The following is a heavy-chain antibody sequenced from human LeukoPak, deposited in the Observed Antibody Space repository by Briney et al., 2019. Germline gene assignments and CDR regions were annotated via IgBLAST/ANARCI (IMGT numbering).Heavy chain of an antibody. CDR2: INPNSGGT. Sequence: ASVKVSCKASGYTFTGYYMHWVRQAPGQGLEWMGWINPNSGGTNYAQKFQGRVTTTRDTSISTAYMELSRLRSDETAVYYCARAGGIAVAGEKSAYYFDYWGQGTLVTVSS. J-gene: IGHJ4*02. CDR3: ARAGGIAVAGEKSAYYFDY. D-gene: IGHD6-19*01. CDR1: GYTFTGYY. V-gene: IGHV1-2*02.